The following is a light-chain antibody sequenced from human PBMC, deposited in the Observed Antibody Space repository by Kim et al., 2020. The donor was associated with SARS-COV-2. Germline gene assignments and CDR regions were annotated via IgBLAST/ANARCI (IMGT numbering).Light chain of an antibody. CDR3: QQSYSTPWT. V-gene: IGKV1-39*01. J-gene: IGKJ1*01. CDR2: AAS. Sequence: ASGGDRVTITCRASQKIINFLNWYQQKPGKAPNLLIFAASNLESGVPSRFSGSVSGAEFTLTISSLRPEDCATYYCQQSYSTPWTFGQGTKVDIK. CDR1: QKIINF.